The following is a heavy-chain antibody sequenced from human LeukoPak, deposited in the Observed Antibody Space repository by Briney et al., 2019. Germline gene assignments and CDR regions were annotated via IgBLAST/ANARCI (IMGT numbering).Heavy chain of an antibody. CDR3: ARLVVVPAAKRGYYYYYGMDV. CDR1: GFTFSDHY. CDR2: IRHKANSYNT. V-gene: IGHV3-72*01. D-gene: IGHD2-2*01. Sequence: GGSLRLSCAASGFTFSDHYMDWVRQAPGKGLEGGGRIRHKANSYNTEYAASGKGTFTITRDDSKNSLYLKMNSLKTEDTAVYYCARLVVVPAAKRGYYYYYGMDVWGQGATVTVSS. J-gene: IGHJ6*02.